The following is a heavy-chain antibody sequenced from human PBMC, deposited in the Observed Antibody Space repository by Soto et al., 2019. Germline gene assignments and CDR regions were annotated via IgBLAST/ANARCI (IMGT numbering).Heavy chain of an antibody. CDR1: GGSISSYY. CDR2: IYYSVST. D-gene: IGHD3-16*02. V-gene: IGHV4-59*08. Sequence: SETLSLTCTVSGGSISSYYWSWIRQPPGKGLEWIGYIYYSVSTNYNPSLKSRVTISVDTSNNQFSLKLSSVTAADTAVYYCARHESAKYDYIWGSYHMVFDYWGQGTLVTVSS. CDR3: ARHESAKYDYIWGSYHMVFDY. J-gene: IGHJ4*02.